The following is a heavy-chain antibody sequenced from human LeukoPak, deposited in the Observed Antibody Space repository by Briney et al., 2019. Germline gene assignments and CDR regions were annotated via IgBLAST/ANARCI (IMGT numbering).Heavy chain of an antibody. J-gene: IGHJ5*02. Sequence: ETLSLTCTVSGGSISSSSYYWGWIRQPPGKGLEWIGSIHYSGTTYDNPSLKSRVTISVDTSKNQFPLKLSSVTAADTAVYYCARKINLSGGYFNWFDPWGQGTLVTVSS. CDR1: GGSISSSSYY. D-gene: IGHD3-22*01. CDR2: IHYSGTT. V-gene: IGHV4-39*06. CDR3: ARKINLSGGYFNWFDP.